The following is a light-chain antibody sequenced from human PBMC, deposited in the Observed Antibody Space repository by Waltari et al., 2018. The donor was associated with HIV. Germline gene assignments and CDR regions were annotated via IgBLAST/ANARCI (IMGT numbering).Light chain of an antibody. CDR2: EVT. CDR3: SSYTSSTTVI. J-gene: IGLJ2*01. V-gene: IGLV2-14*01. CDR1: RTDLGTYTY. Sequence: QSALTQPASVSGSPGQSITISCTGSRTDLGTYTYVSWYPQHPGKAPKVLIYEVTNRPSGVSDRFSGSKSGNTASLVISGLQTDDEADYYCSSYTSSTTVIFGGGTKLTVL.